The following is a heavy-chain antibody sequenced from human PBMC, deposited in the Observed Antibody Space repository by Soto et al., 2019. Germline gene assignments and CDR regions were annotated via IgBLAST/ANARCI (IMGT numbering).Heavy chain of an antibody. D-gene: IGHD2-15*01. Sequence: GGSLRLSCAASGFIFRDFYMSWIRQVPGKGLEWLSKISSSSSSTDYADSVKGRFTISRDNAKNSLYLQMNSLRAEDTAVYYCAREWAAPGGWFDPWGQGTLVTVSS. CDR2: ISSSSSST. V-gene: IGHV3-11*06. CDR1: GFIFRDFY. CDR3: AREWAAPGGWFDP. J-gene: IGHJ5*02.